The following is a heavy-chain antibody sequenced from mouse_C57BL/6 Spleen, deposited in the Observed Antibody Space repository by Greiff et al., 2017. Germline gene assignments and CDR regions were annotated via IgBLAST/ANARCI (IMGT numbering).Heavy chain of an antibody. Sequence: EVQLQQSGPVLVKPGASVKMSCKASGYTFTDYYMNWVKQSHGKSLEWIGVINPYNGGTSYNQKFKGKATLTVDKSSSTAYMELNRLTSEDAAVYYCARGGLRYFDVWGTGTTVTVSS. J-gene: IGHJ1*03. CDR3: ARGGLRYFDV. D-gene: IGHD2-4*01. CDR2: INPYNGGT. CDR1: GYTFTDYY. V-gene: IGHV1-19*01.